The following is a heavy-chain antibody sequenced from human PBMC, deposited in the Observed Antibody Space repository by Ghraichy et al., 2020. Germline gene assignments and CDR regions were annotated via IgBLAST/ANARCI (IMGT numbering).Heavy chain of an antibody. CDR2: IRFDGTNQ. Sequence: GGSLRLSCAASGFTFNTYGMHWVRQAPGKGLEWVASIRFDGTNQYYADSVRGRFTVSRDNSKNTLYLQINSLRAEDTAVYYCAGEHYTNGWYVGYFDYWGEGTLVTVSS. D-gene: IGHD6-19*01. CDR1: GFTFNTYG. V-gene: IGHV3-30*02. J-gene: IGHJ4*02. CDR3: AGEHYTNGWYVGYFDY.